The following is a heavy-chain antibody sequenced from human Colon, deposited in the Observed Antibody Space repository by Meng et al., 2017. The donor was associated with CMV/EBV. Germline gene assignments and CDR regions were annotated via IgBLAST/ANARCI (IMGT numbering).Heavy chain of an antibody. V-gene: IGHV4-59*11. Sequence: SETLSLTCTVSGDSIRSHYWSWIRQPPGKGLEWMGYIYYSGSATYSPSLRSRVTISVDASKIQVSLKVRSVTAADTAVYFCARTQLWFGASYYSDYWGQGTLVTVSS. CDR3: ARTQLWFGASYYSDY. J-gene: IGHJ4*02. CDR2: IYYSGSA. D-gene: IGHD3-10*01. CDR1: GDSIRSHY.